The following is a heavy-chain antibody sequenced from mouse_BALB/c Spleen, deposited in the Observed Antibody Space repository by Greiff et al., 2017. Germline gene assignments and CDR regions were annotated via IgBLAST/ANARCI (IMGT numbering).Heavy chain of an antibody. D-gene: IGHD1-1*02. CDR3: TREGNGHYAMDY. Sequence: LKQPGSELVRPGASVKLSCKASGYTFTSYWMHWVKQRPGQGLEWIGNIYPGSGSTNYDEKFKSKATLTVDTSSSTAYMQLSSLTSEDSAVYYCTREGNGHYAMDYWGQGTSVTVSS. V-gene: IGHV1S22*01. CDR2: IYPGSGST. J-gene: IGHJ4*01. CDR1: GYTFTSYW.